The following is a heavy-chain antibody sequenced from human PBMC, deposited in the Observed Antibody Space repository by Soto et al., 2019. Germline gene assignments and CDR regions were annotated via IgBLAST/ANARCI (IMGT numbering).Heavy chain of an antibody. V-gene: IGHV4-59*01. Sequence: SETLSLTCTVSGGSISSYYWSWIRQPPGKGLEWIGYIYYSGSTNYNPSLKSRVTISVDTSKNQFSLKLSSVTAADTAVYYCARDRGSYYPFDYRGQGTLVTVS. D-gene: IGHD1-26*01. J-gene: IGHJ4*02. CDR3: ARDRGSYYPFDY. CDR2: IYYSGST. CDR1: GGSISSYY.